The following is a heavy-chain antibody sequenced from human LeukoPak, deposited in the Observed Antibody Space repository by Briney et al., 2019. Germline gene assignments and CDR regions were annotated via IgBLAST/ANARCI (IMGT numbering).Heavy chain of an antibody. V-gene: IGHV4-31*03. J-gene: IGHJ4*02. CDR1: GGSISSGGYY. CDR2: IYYSGST. D-gene: IGHD5-18*01. Sequence: SETLSLTCTVSGGSISSGGYYWSWIRQHPGKGLEWIGYIYYSGSTYYNPSLKSRVTISVDTSKNQFSLKLSSVTAADTAVYYCARERYSTLGYWGQGTLVTVSS. CDR3: ARERYSTLGY.